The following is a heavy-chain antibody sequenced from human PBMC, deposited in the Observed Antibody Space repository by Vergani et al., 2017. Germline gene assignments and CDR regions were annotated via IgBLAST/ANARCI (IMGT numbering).Heavy chain of an antibody. CDR1: GDSLSNYY. Sequence: QVQLRESGPGLVKPSETLSLSCSVSGDSLSNYYWHWIRQPAGKGLEWIGRFYSSGSINYNPSLKSRVSMSADTSNHQFFLTLTSVTSADTAIYYCARDPSDGTDGFEIWGQGTMVTVSS. J-gene: IGHJ3*02. V-gene: IGHV4-4*07. CDR2: FYSSGSI. CDR3: ARDPSDGTDGFEI.